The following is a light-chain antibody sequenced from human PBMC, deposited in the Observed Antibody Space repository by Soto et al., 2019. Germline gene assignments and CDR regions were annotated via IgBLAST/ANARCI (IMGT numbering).Light chain of an antibody. CDR2: EGS. Sequence: QSALTQPASVSGSPGQSITISCTGTSRDVGTYTLVSWYQHYPGKAPKLIIYEGSKRPSGVSNRFSASKTDRTASLTISGLQPEDEADYYCCSYAGSSSVVFGGGTKLTVL. V-gene: IGLV2-23*01. CDR1: SRDVGTYTL. CDR3: CSYAGSSSVV. J-gene: IGLJ2*01.